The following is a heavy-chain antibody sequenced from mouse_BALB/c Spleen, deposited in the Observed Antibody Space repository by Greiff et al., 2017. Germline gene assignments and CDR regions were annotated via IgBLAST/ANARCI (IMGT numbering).Heavy chain of an antibody. Sequence: EVQLVESGGGLVKPGGSLKLSCAASGFTFSSYTMSWVRQTPEKRLEWVATISSGGSYTYYPDSVKGRFTISRDNAKNTLYLQMSSLKSEDTAMYYCTRDLDYDGSYYAMDYWGQGTSVTVSS. CDR2: ISSGGSYT. CDR3: TRDLDYDGSYYAMDY. J-gene: IGHJ4*01. D-gene: IGHD2-4*01. V-gene: IGHV5-6-4*01. CDR1: GFTFSSYT.